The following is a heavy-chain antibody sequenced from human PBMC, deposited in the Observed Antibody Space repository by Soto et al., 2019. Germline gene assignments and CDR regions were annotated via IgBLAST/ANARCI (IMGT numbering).Heavy chain of an antibody. CDR3: ARDDPQVRFLFRD. CDR2: IYYSGST. CDR1: GGSISSSSYY. J-gene: IGHJ4*02. Sequence: SETLSLTCTVSGGSISSSSYYWGWIRQPPGKGLEWIGSIYYSGSTYYNPSLKSRVTISVDTSKNQFSLKLSSVTAADTAVYYCARDDPQVRFLFRDWGQGTLVTVS. D-gene: IGHD3-3*01. V-gene: IGHV4-39*02.